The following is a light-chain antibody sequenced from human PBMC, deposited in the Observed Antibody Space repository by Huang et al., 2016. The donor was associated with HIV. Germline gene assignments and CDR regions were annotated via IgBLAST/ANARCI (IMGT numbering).Light chain of an antibody. J-gene: IGKJ4*01. CDR1: PSISNN. CDR3: QQYNDWLSLT. V-gene: IGKV3-15*01. CDR2: GAS. Sequence: EIVMTQSPATLSVSPGERATLSCRASPSISNNLAWYQQKPGQAPRFLVYGASTRATGVPVRFSGSGSGTVFTLTISSLQFEDSAVYYCQQYNDWLSLTFGGGTKVGIK.